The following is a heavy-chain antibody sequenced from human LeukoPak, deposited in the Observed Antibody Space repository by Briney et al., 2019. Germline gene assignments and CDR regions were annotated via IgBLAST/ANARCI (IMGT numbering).Heavy chain of an antibody. CDR3: ARGFPPGSGSRGSHAFDV. Sequence: SAALSLTCALSEMSFSAYYWNCIRQSPGKGLEWIAQINYGGSTKYTPSLEGRGTILIDTSKNQFSLKLTSVTAADTAVYYCARGFPPGSGSRGSHAFDVWGQGTMVTVSS. J-gene: IGHJ3*01. CDR2: INYGGST. CDR1: EMSFSAYY. V-gene: IGHV4-34*01. D-gene: IGHD6-19*01.